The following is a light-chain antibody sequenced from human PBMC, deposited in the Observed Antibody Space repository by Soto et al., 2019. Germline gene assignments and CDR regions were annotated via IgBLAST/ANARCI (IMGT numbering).Light chain of an antibody. Sequence: ETVLTQSPATLSLSPGERATLSCRASRSISTYLAWYQQKPGQAPRLLIYGASNRATGIPDRFSGSGSGTDFTLTISRLEPEDVGVYYCQQYGSSTRTFGQGTKVDI. CDR3: QQYGSSTRT. J-gene: IGKJ1*01. CDR2: GAS. V-gene: IGKV3-20*01. CDR1: RSISTY.